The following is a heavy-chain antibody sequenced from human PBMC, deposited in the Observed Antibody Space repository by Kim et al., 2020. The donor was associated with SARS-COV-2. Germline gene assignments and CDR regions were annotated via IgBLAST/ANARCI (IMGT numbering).Heavy chain of an antibody. CDR2: IDPSDSYT. V-gene: IGHV5-10-1*01. CDR1: GYSFTSWW. CDR3: ATSFRDSSAYYLNWFDP. D-gene: IGHD3-22*01. J-gene: IGHJ5*02. Sequence: GESLKISCKGSGYSFTSWWISWVRQMPGKGLEWMGRIDPSDSYTNYSPSFQGHVTISADKSISTAYLQWSSLKASDTAMYYCATSFRDSSAYYLNWFDPWGQGTLVTVSS.